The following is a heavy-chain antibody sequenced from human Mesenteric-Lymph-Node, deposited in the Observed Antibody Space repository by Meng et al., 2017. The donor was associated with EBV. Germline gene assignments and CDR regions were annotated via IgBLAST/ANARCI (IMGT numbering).Heavy chain of an antibody. D-gene: IGHD2-15*01. Sequence: ASVCELCNHSESLSLACSVVGGSVSSVGNYCGCFRQPPGMVLVWIGFIYYRGSTSYIPSLKCRVTISLDTSKNHFSLKLSSVTSAGTAVYYCAMFQGYLSGLITWFDPWGQGTLVTVSS. CDR3: AMFQGYLSGLITWFDP. CDR1: GGSVSSVGNY. CDR2: IYYRGST. J-gene: IGHJ5*02. V-gene: IGHV4-61*08.